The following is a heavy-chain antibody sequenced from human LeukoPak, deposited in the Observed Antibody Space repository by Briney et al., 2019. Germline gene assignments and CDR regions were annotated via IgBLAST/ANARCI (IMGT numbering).Heavy chain of an antibody. Sequence: GGSLRLSCAASGFTISSYAMSWVRQAPGTGLELDSSINGRGDSTNSTDSLKGRFTISRENSKTTVFLQMNSLRGEDTAIYYCAKGKAVAPTETFDYWGQGTLVTVSS. CDR2: INGRGDST. V-gene: IGHV3-23*01. CDR3: AKGKAVAPTETFDY. CDR1: GFTISSYA. J-gene: IGHJ4*02. D-gene: IGHD6-19*01.